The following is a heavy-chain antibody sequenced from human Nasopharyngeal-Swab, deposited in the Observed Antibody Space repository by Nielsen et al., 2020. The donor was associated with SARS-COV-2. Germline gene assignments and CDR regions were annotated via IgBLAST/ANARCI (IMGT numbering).Heavy chain of an antibody. CDR3: ARENYYDSSGLDY. J-gene: IGHJ4*02. CDR1: GYTLTGHY. CDR2: INPNSGGT. V-gene: IGHV1-2*02. D-gene: IGHD3-22*01. Sequence: ASVKVSCKASGYTLTGHYMHWVGQAPGQGLEWMGWINPNSGGTNYAQKFQGRVTMTRDTSISTAYMELSRLRSDDTAVYYCARENYYDSSGLDYWGQGTLVTVSS.